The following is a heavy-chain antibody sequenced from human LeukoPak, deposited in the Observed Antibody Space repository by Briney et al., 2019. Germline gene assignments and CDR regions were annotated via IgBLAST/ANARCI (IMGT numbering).Heavy chain of an antibody. CDR3: AKEARAFDI. V-gene: IGHV3-30*02. J-gene: IGHJ3*02. CDR1: GFTFSSYA. CDR2: IRYDGSNK. Sequence: GALRLSCAASGFTFSSYAMSWVRQAPGKGLEWVAFIRYDGSNKYYADSVKGRFTISRDNSKNTLYLQMNSLRAEDAAVYYCAKEARAFDIWGQGTMVTVSS.